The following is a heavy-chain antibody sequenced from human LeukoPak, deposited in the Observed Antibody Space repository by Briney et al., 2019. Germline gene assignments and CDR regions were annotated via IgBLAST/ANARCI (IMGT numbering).Heavy chain of an antibody. J-gene: IGHJ4*02. CDR1: GGSFSTYA. Sequence: ASVKVSCKASGGSFSTYAISWVRQAPGQGLEWMGWISAYNGNTNYAQKLQGRVTMTTDTSTSTAYMELRSLRSDDTAVYYCARDMVAGTASPAGYWGQGTLVTVSS. D-gene: IGHD6-19*01. V-gene: IGHV1-18*01. CDR3: ARDMVAGTASPAGY. CDR2: ISAYNGNT.